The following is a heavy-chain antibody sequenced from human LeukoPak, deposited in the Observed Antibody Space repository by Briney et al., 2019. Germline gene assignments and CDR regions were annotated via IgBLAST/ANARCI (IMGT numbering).Heavy chain of an antibody. V-gene: IGHV3-30*03. CDR1: GFTFSSYG. CDR3: ATRGGVGRNNWFDP. J-gene: IGHJ5*02. Sequence: PGGSLRLSCAASGFTFSSYGMHWVRQAPGKGLEWVALISYDGSNKYYVDSVKGRFTISRDNSKNTLYLQMNSLRAEDTAVYYCATRGGVGRNNWFDPWGQGTLVTVSS. D-gene: IGHD3-16*01. CDR2: ISYDGSNK.